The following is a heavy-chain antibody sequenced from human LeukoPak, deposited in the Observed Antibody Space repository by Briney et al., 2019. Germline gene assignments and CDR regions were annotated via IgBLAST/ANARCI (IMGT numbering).Heavy chain of an antibody. V-gene: IGHV3-7*01. CDR3: ARGWAHLDV. D-gene: IGHD6-13*01. J-gene: IGHJ2*01. CDR1: GFTFSTHW. CDR2: MHQDGTEK. Sequence: GGSLRLSCAASGFTFSTHWMTWVRQAPGKGLEWVANMHQDGTEKYYVDSVKGRFTISRDNAKNSPYLQMNTLRAEDTAVYYCARGWAHLDVWGRGTLVTVSS.